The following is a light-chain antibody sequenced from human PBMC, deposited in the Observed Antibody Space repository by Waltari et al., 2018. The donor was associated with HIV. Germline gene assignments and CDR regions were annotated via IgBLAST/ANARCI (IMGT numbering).Light chain of an antibody. CDR3: CSYTTSGTWV. Sequence: QSALTQPASVSGSPGQSITVSCSGTQNDLGYYNYFSWFQHHADKPPQLIIFDVNKRPSGVSDRFSASKSGRTASLTIFGLQPDDEGDYFGCSYTTSGTWVFGGGTRVTVL. J-gene: IGLJ3*02. V-gene: IGLV2-14*03. CDR1: QNDLGYYNY. CDR2: DVN.